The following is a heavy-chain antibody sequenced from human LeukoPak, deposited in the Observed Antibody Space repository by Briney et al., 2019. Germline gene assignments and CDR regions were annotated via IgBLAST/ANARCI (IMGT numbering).Heavy chain of an antibody. Sequence: GGSLRLSCAASGFTFSYYWINWVRQAPGKGLEWVASIKQDGSEKYYVDSVKGRFTISRDNAKNSLYLQMNTLRAEDTAVYYCLRDRGHSTYDCWG. D-gene: IGHD6-13*01. CDR1: GFTFSYYW. CDR2: IKQDGSEK. CDR3: LRDRGHSTYDC. V-gene: IGHV3-7*01. J-gene: IGHJ6*01.